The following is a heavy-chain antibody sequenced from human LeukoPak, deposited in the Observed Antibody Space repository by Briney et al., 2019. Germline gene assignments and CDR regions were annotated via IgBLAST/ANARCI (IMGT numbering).Heavy chain of an antibody. Sequence: GGSLRLSCDASGFTFSNYAMIWVRHAPAKGLEWVSGISASGGSTYYADSVKGRFTISRDNSKDTLYLQMKSLRVEDTAVYYCAKEMRAQLLWLADYWGQGALVTVSS. CDR1: GFTFSNYA. CDR3: AKEMRAQLLWLADY. CDR2: ISASGGST. J-gene: IGHJ4*02. D-gene: IGHD2-21*01. V-gene: IGHV3-23*01.